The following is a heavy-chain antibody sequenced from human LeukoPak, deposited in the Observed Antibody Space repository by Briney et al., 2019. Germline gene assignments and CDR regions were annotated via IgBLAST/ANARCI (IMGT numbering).Heavy chain of an antibody. D-gene: IGHD3-22*01. J-gene: IGHJ4*02. CDR3: ASPPADYYDSRDYFDY. V-gene: IGHV1-69*04. CDR2: IIPILGIA. Sequence: ASVKVSCKASGVTFSSYVMSWVRQAPGQGLEWMGRIIPILGIANSAQKLQGRVTITADKSTSTAYMEMSRLRSEATAVYYCASPPADYYDSRDYFDYWGQGTLVTVSS. CDR1: GVTFSSYV.